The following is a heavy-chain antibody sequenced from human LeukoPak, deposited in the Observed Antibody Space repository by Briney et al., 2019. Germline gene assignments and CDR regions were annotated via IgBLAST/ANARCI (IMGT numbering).Heavy chain of an antibody. CDR1: GFTFNSYV. D-gene: IGHD1-26*01. CDR2: ISASGGST. CDR3: ASSVGATQDYYYGMDV. V-gene: IGHV3-23*01. J-gene: IGHJ6*02. Sequence: HPEGSLRLSCAASGFTFNSYVMTWVRQAPGKGLEWVSAISASGGSTYYADTVKGRFTISRDNSKNTLYLQMNSLRAEDAAVYYCASSVGATQDYYYGMDVWGQGTTVTVSS.